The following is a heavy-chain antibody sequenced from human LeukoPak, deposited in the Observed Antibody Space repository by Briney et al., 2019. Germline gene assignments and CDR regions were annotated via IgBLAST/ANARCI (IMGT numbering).Heavy chain of an antibody. CDR2: IHPDFRHT. D-gene: IGHD3-10*01. Sequence: ASVKVSCKTSGYSFSDHHIHWVRQAPGQGLEWMGSIHPDFRHTDYSEKFQGRMSITKDGSLSTGYMELNRLTSDDTAVYYCSARYGTGPFWGQGNLVIAS. J-gene: IGHJ1*01. CDR3: SARYGTGPF. V-gene: IGHV1-2*02. CDR1: GYSFSDHH.